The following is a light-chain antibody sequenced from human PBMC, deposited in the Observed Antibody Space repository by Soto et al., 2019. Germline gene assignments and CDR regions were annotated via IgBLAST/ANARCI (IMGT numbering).Light chain of an antibody. CDR2: AAS. V-gene: IGKV1-5*01. Sequence: DILLIQSPATLSASVGDRITITCRASENIFKFLAWYQQRSGSAPNLLIYAASDLERGVPSRFSGSGSGTEFTLTIDNLQPNDSATYFCQHYHSQSITFGGGTLVDVK. CDR1: ENIFKF. J-gene: IGKJ4*01. CDR3: QHYHSQSIT.